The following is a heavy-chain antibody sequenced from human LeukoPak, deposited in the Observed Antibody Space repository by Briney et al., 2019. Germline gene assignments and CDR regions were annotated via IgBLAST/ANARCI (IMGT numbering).Heavy chain of an antibody. J-gene: IGHJ4*02. CDR2: IYSDGST. Sequence: GGSLRLSCAASGFSVSSNYLTWVRQAPGKGLEWVSVIYSDGSTYYADSVKGRFTISRDNSKNSLYLQMNSLRTEDTALYYCATGDSSGYYSTAGGFDYWGQGTLVTVSS. D-gene: IGHD3-22*01. CDR1: GFSVSSNY. CDR3: ATGDSSGYYSTAGGFDY. V-gene: IGHV3-53*05.